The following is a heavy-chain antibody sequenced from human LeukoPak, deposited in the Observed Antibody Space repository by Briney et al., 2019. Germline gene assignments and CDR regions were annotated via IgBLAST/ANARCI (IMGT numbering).Heavy chain of an antibody. CDR2: ISYDGSNK. CDR1: GFTFSSYA. Sequence: GGSLRLSCAASGFTFSSYAMQWVRQAPGKGLEWVAVISYDGSNKYYADSVKGRFTISRDNSKNTLYLQMNSLRAEDTAVYYCARDVGGYGDYDPNDAFDIWGQGTMVTVSS. D-gene: IGHD4-17*01. V-gene: IGHV3-30*19. CDR3: ARDVGGYGDYDPNDAFDI. J-gene: IGHJ3*02.